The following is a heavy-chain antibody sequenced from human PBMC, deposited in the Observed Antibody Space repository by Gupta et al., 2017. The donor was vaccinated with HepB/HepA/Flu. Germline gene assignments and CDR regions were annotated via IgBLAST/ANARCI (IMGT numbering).Heavy chain of an antibody. CDR3: ARGMFGGCDL. V-gene: IGHV3-74*01. J-gene: IGHJ3*01. D-gene: IGHD3-3*01. Sequence: EEQLVESGGGLVQPGGSLRLTCAASGFSPEFSFSYYWMHWVRQAPGQGPVWVARVHTDGSSTNYADSGRGRFTISRDNRRNTLSLQMNSLRAEDTATYFCARGMFGGCDLWGQGTRVTVSS. CDR1: GFSPEFSFSYYW. CDR2: VHTDGSST.